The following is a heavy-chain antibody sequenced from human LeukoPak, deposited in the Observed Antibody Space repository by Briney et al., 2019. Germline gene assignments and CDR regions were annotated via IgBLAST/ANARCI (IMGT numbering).Heavy chain of an antibody. CDR1: GFTFSSYV. CDR3: ASYGEWELLNAFDI. D-gene: IGHD1-26*01. Sequence: GGSLRLSCAASGFTFSSYVMHWVRQAPGKGLEWVAVISYDGSNKYYADSVKGRFTISRDNSKNTLYLQMNSLRAEDTAVYYCASYGEWELLNAFDIWGQGTMVTVSS. V-gene: IGHV3-30-3*01. J-gene: IGHJ3*02. CDR2: ISYDGSNK.